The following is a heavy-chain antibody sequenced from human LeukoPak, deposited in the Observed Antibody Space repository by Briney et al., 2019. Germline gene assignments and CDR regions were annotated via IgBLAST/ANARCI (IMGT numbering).Heavy chain of an antibody. CDR1: GGSLYGYF. CDR2: INHSGST. V-gene: IGHV4-34*01. J-gene: IGHJ3*01. CDR3: ARAYYSTSWYGV. Sequence: SETLSLTCAVSGGSLYGYFWSWIRQPPGKGLEWIGEINHSGSTNYNPSLKSRVTISVDTSKNHFSLKLSSMTAADTAVYYCARAYYSTSWYGVWGQGTLVTVSS. D-gene: IGHD6-13*01.